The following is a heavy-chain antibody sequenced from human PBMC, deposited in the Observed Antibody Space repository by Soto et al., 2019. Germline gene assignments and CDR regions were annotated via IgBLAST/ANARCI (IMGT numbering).Heavy chain of an antibody. J-gene: IGHJ5*02. V-gene: IGHV4-59*01. Sequence: SETLYLTCTVSGCSISRYYWNWIRPPPGKGLEWIGYIYYSGSTNYNPSLKSRVTISVDTSKNQFSLKLSSVTAADTAVYYCARDPGSGSYYGWFDPWGQGTLVTVSS. CDR3: ARDPGSGSYYGWFDP. D-gene: IGHD3-10*01. CDR1: GCSISRYY. CDR2: IYYSGST.